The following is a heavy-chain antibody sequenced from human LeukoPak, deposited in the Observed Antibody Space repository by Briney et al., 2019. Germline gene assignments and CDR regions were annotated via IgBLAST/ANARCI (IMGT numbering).Heavy chain of an antibody. CDR1: GYTFTGYY. CDR3: ASPNYYDSSGYYYGGEVAFDY. D-gene: IGHD3-22*01. V-gene: IGHV1-2*02. Sequence: GASVKVSCKASGYTFTGYYMHWVRQAPGQGLEWMGWINPNSGGTNYAQKFQGRVTMTRDTSINTAYMELSRLRSDDTAVYYCASPNYYDSSGYYYGGEVAFDYWGQGTLVTVSS. J-gene: IGHJ4*02. CDR2: INPNSGGT.